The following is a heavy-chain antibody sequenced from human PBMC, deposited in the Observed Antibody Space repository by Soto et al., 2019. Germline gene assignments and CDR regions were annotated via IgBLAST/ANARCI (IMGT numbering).Heavy chain of an antibody. Sequence: SETLSITCTVSGGSISSGGYYWSWIRQHPGKGLEWIGYIYYSGSTYYNPSLKSRVTISVDTSKNQFSLKLSSVTAADTAVYYCARDRYYDSSGPPVRRPQTKSNYYYYDGMDVLGQGTTVTVSS. CDR3: ARDRYYDSSGPPVRRPQTKSNYYYYDGMDV. V-gene: IGHV4-31*03. D-gene: IGHD3-22*01. J-gene: IGHJ6*02. CDR1: GGSISSGGYY. CDR2: IYYSGST.